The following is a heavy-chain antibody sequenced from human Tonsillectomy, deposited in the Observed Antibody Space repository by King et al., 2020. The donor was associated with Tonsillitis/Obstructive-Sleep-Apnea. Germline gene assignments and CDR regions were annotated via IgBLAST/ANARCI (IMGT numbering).Heavy chain of an antibody. D-gene: IGHD5-18*01. J-gene: IGHJ4*02. CDR2: ISWNSGRI. V-gene: IGHV3-9*01. CDR3: TKVGDTAIDSYYVDS. CDR1: GFTFDDYA. Sequence: QLVQSGGGLVQPGRSLRLSCAASGFTFDDYAMHWVRQVPGKGLEWVAGISWNSGRIGYADSVKGRFTISRDNAKNSLYLQMNSLRTEDTALYYCTKVGDTAIDSYYVDSWGQGTLVTVSS.